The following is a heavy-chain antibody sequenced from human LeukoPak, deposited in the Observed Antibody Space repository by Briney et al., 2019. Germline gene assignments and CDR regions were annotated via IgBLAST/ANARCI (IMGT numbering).Heavy chain of an antibody. D-gene: IGHD1-26*01. CDR1: GFTMNTNY. CDR3: ARQNSGTLGLDY. Sequence: PGGSLRLSCAVSGFTMNTNYMTWVRQAPGKGLEWVSLIYSGGSTYYADFVKGRFTISRDNYKNTLYLQMNSLRAEDTAVYYCARQNSGTLGLDYCGQGTLVSVSS. J-gene: IGHJ4*02. V-gene: IGHV3-66*04. CDR2: IYSGGST.